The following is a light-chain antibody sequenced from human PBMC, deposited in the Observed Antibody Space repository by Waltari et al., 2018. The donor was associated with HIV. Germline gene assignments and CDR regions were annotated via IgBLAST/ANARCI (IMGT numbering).Light chain of an antibody. CDR2: KAS. J-gene: IGKJ1*01. CDR3: QQYNSYPWT. Sequence: DIQMTQSTSTLSASGGDRVTITCRASQSISSWLAWDHQKPGKAPKLLIYKASSLESGVPSRFSGSGSGTEFTLTISSLQPDDFATYYCQQYNSYPWTFGQGTKVEIK. CDR1: QSISSW. V-gene: IGKV1-5*03.